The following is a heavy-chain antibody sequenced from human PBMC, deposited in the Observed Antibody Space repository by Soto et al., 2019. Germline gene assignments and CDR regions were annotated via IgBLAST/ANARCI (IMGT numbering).Heavy chain of an antibody. J-gene: IGHJ6*02. Sequence: SETLSLTCAVYGGSFSGYYWSWIRQPPGKGLEWIGEINHSGSTNYNPSLKSRVTISVDTSKNQFSLKLSSVTAADTAVYYCARGGQGPFSGYSSSWYYYYGMDVWGQGTTVTVSS. V-gene: IGHV4-34*01. D-gene: IGHD6-13*01. CDR3: ARGGQGPFSGYSSSWYYYYGMDV. CDR2: INHSGST. CDR1: GGSFSGYY.